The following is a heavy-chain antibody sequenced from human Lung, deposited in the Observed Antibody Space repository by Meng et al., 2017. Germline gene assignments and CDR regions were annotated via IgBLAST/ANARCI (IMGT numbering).Heavy chain of an antibody. J-gene: IGHJ4*02. V-gene: IGHV3-30*04. Sequence: GELLEAGGGVLPPGRSLVLFGAVAGVTFNSDVMDWGSQAPGKGLEWVALKSDDGGNTNYADSVKGRFTISGDTSKNKLYLQMNCLRAEDTAMYYCARGPIIMAGRLDYWGQGTLVTVSS. CDR1: GVTFNSDV. CDR3: ARGPIIMAGRLDY. CDR2: KSDDGGNT. D-gene: IGHD6-19*01.